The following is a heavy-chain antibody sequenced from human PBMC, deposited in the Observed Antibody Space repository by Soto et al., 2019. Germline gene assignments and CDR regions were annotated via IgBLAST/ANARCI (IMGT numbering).Heavy chain of an antibody. V-gene: IGHV3-23*01. CDR2: FDSSGGNK. D-gene: IGHD4-4*01. Sequence: GGSLRLSCAASGFTFSSHAMGWLRQAPGTGPEWVAIFDSSGGNKYYAAAVRGRFTISRDNARNTVDLQINTLRAEDTAVYFCAKMASDYINSLDSWGQGTLVTVS. J-gene: IGHJ4*02. CDR3: AKMASDYINSLDS. CDR1: GFTFSSHA.